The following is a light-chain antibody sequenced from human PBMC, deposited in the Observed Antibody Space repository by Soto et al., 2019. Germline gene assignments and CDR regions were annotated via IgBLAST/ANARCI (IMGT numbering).Light chain of an antibody. J-gene: IGKJ1*01. Sequence: EIVLTQSPGTLSLSPGERATLSCRASQSVSSSYLAWYQQTPGQAPRLLIYAASTRATDIPARFSGSGSGTEFTLTISNLQSEDFVVYYCQQYNNWPSTFGQGTKV. CDR3: QQYNNWPST. CDR1: QSVSSSY. CDR2: AAS. V-gene: IGKV3-15*01.